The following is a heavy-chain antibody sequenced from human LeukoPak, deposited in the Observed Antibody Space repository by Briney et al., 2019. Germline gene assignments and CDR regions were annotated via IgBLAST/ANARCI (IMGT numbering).Heavy chain of an antibody. CDR2: IYPGDSDT. CDR3: AXXIRGYCSSTSCYSSDFSFYYYYMDV. J-gene: IGHJ6*03. CDR1: GYSFTSYW. Sequence: GESLKISCKGSGYSFTSYWIGWVRQMPGKGLEWMGIIYPGDSDTRYSPSFQGQVTISADKSISTAYLQWSSLKASDTAMYYCAXXIRGYCSSTSCYSSDFSFYYYYMDVWGKGTTVTVSS. D-gene: IGHD2-2*01. V-gene: IGHV5-51*01.